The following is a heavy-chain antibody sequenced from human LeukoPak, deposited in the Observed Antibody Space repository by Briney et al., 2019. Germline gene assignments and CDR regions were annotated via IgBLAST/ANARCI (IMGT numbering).Heavy chain of an antibody. CDR1: GFTFSSYA. CDR3: ARSSWFGELLDAFDI. J-gene: IGHJ3*02. D-gene: IGHD3-10*01. V-gene: IGHV3-30-3*01. Sequence: GRSLRLSCAASGFTFSSYAMHWVRQAPGKGLEWVAVISYDGSNKYYADSVKGRFTISRDNSKNTLYLQMNSLRAEDTAVYYCARSSWFGELLDAFDIWGEGTMVTVSS. CDR2: ISYDGSNK.